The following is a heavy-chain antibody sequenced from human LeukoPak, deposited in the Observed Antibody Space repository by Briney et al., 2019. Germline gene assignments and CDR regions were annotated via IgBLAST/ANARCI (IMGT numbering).Heavy chain of an antibody. D-gene: IGHD7-27*01. Sequence: ASVKVSCEPSGYTFTAYYMHWVRQAPGQGLEWLGWIYPNSGATQYAQKFQGRITMTRDTSINTAYMELSSLRSDDTAIYYCVRFTVELGKNYWGQGTLVTVSS. J-gene: IGHJ4*02. CDR2: IYPNSGAT. CDR3: VRFTVELGKNY. V-gene: IGHV1-2*02. CDR1: GYTFTAYY.